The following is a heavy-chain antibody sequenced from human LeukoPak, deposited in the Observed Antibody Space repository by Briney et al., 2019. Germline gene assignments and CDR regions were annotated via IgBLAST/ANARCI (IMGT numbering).Heavy chain of an antibody. J-gene: IGHJ4*02. CDR2: ISGSGDKK. CDR1: GFTFSDYG. D-gene: IGHD6-13*01. V-gene: IGHV3-23*01. Sequence: GGSLRLSCAASGFTFSDYGMSWVRQAPGKGLEWVSGISGSGDKKFYTDSVKGRFTISRDNSKNTVYLQMNDLRAEDTAVYYCARELPPAAGPGFDYWGQGTLVTVSS. CDR3: ARELPPAAGPGFDY.